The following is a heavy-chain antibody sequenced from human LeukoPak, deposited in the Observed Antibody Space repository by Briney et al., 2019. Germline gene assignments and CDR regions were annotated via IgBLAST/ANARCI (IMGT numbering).Heavy chain of an antibody. J-gene: IGHJ4*02. CDR3: ARGPEMATMDY. CDR2: ISYDGSNK. Sequence: PGGSLRLSCAASGFTFSSYAMHWVRQAPGKGLEWVAVISYDGSNKYYADSVKGRFTISRDNSKNTLYLQMNSLRAEDTAVYYCARGPEMATMDYWGQGTLVTVSS. D-gene: IGHD5-24*01. V-gene: IGHV3-30-3*01. CDR1: GFTFSSYA.